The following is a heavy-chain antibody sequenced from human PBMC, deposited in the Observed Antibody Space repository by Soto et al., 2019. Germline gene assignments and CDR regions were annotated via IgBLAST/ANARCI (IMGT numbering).Heavy chain of an antibody. D-gene: IGHD3-16*01. Sequence: QITLKESGPTLVKPTQTLTLTCTFSGFSLTTRGVGVGWIRQPPGKALECLALIYWDDDKRYSPSLQSRLSITTDTPKNQVVLTMTNVDPVDPATYYCAHIPNYYQYDWFDPWGQGTLVSVYS. J-gene: IGHJ5*02. CDR1: GFSLTTRGVG. V-gene: IGHV2-5*02. CDR3: AHIPNYYQYDWFDP. CDR2: IYWDDDK.